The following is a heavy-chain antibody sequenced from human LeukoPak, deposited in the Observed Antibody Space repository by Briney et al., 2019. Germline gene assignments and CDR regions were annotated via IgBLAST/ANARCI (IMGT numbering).Heavy chain of an antibody. V-gene: IGHV1-2*02. Sequence: ASVKDSCKASGYNFTGYYMHWVRQAPGQGLEWMVWINPNSGGTNFAQKFQGRVTMTRATSITTVYMVLSRLRSDDTPVYYCARDARYSGSYWFDPWGQGNLVTVP. CDR1: GYNFTGYY. CDR3: ARDARYSGSYWFDP. D-gene: IGHD1-26*01. J-gene: IGHJ5*02. CDR2: INPNSGGT.